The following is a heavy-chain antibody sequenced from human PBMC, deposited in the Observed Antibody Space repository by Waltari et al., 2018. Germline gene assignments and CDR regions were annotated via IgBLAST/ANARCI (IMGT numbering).Heavy chain of an antibody. V-gene: IGHV1-18*01. Sequence: QVQLVQSGAEVKKPGASVKVSCKASGYTFTSYGISWVRQAPGQGLEWMGWVSAYNGNTNYAQKLKGRVTMTTETSTSTAYMELRSLRSDDTAVYYCARVRIRSYSSSWYYGMDVWGQGTTVTVSS. CDR1: GYTFTSYG. CDR2: VSAYNGNT. J-gene: IGHJ6*02. CDR3: ARVRIRSYSSSWYYGMDV. D-gene: IGHD6-13*01.